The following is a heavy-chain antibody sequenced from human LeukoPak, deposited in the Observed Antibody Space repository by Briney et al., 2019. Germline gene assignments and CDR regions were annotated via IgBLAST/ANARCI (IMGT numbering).Heavy chain of an antibody. CDR1: GFTFRIYA. CDR2: ISGGGGDT. CDR3: AKAGRYNYDSTNAY. Sequence: GGSLRLSCAASGFTFRIYAMNWDRQAPGKGLECVSAISGGGGDTYYADSVKGRFTISRDNSKSTLYLQMNSLRAEDTAVYYCAKAGRYNYDSTNAYWGQGTLVTVSS. V-gene: IGHV3-23*01. J-gene: IGHJ4*02. D-gene: IGHD3-22*01.